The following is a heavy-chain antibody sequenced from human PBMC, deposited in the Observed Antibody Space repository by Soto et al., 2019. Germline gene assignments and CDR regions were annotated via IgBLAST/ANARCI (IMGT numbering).Heavy chain of an antibody. J-gene: IGHJ3*02. D-gene: IGHD5-12*01. CDR3: ASFFTRRRDGYNSHDAFDI. V-gene: IGHV5-51*01. Sequence: PGESLKISCKGSGYSFTSYWIGWVRQMPGKGLEWMGIIYPGDSDTRYSPSFQGQVTISADKSISTAYLQWSSLKASDTAMYYCASFFTRRRDGYNSHDAFDIWGQGTMVTVSS. CDR2: IYPGDSDT. CDR1: GYSFTSYW.